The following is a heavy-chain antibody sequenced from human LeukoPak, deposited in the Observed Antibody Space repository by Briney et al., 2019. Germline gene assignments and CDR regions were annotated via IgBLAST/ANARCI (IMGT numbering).Heavy chain of an antibody. CDR1: GGTFSSYA. D-gene: IGHD3-3*01. Sequence: SVKVSCKASGGTFSSYAISWVRQAPGQGLEWMGGIIPIFGAANYAQKFQGRVTITADESTGTAYMELSSLRSEDTAMYYCARGSDFLYYYMDVWGKGTTVTVSS. J-gene: IGHJ6*03. CDR3: ARGSDFLYYYMDV. V-gene: IGHV1-69*01. CDR2: IIPIFGAA.